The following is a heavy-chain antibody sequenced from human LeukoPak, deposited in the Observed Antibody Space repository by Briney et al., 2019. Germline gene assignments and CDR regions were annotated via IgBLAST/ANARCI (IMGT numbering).Heavy chain of an antibody. CDR2: IYYSGST. Sequence: PSETLSLTCTVSGGSISSYYWSWIRQPPGKGLEWIGYIYYSGSTNYNPSLKSRVTISVDTSKNQFSLKLSSVTAADTAVYYCASRNVDTGFDCWGQGTLVTVSS. V-gene: IGHV4-59*01. CDR3: ASRNVDTGFDC. CDR1: GGSISSYY. D-gene: IGHD5-18*01. J-gene: IGHJ4*02.